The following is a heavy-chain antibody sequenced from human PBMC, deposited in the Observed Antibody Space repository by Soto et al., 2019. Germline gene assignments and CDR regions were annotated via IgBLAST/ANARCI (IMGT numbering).Heavy chain of an antibody. CDR2: IDPSDSYT. CDR1: GYSFTSYW. CDR3: AMTYYYDSSGYYLVDY. J-gene: IGHJ4*02. D-gene: IGHD3-22*01. V-gene: IGHV5-10-1*01. Sequence: GESLKISCKGSGYSFTSYWISWVRQMPGKGLEWMGRIDPSDSYTNYSPSFQGHVTISADKSISTAYLQWSSLKASDTAMYYCAMTYYYDSSGYYLVDYWGQRTLVTVSS.